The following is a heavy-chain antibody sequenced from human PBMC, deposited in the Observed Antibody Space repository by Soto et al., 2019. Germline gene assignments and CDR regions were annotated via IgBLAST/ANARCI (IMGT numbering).Heavy chain of an antibody. CDR1: VFTFRSYG. CDR2: ISFDGSNK. V-gene: IGHV3-30*18. Sequence: GGTLRLACVASVFTFRSYGMHGVRQASGKGLEWVAVISFDGSNKYYADSVKGRFTISRDNSKNTLYLQMDSLRAEDTAVYYCAKNVVPLSPGLYFDYWGQGTLVTVSS. D-gene: IGHD3-16*01. J-gene: IGHJ4*02. CDR3: AKNVVPLSPGLYFDY.